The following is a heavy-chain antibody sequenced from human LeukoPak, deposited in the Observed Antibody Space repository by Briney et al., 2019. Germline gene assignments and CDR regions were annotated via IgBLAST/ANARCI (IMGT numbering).Heavy chain of an antibody. Sequence: PGGSLRLTCVVSGFTFSRYSMNWVRQAPGKGLEWVSYISSGGTTVYYADSVKGRFTISSDNARNSLYLQMNSLRDEDTGVYYCAKGILWFGEPHQGAFDYWGQGTLVTVSS. CDR1: GFTFSRYS. V-gene: IGHV3-48*02. CDR3: AKGILWFGEPHQGAFDY. D-gene: IGHD3-10*01. CDR2: ISSGGTTV. J-gene: IGHJ4*02.